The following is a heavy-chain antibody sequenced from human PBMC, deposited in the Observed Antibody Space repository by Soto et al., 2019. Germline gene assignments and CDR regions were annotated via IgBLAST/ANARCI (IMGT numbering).Heavy chain of an antibody. J-gene: IGHJ4*02. CDR3: ARTYCSSTTCPRDRFDY. D-gene: IGHD2-2*01. CDR1: GYTFTSYG. CDR2: ISTYDGNT. Sequence: ASVKVSCKASGYTFTSYGISWVRQAPGQGFQWMGWISTYDGNTNYAHNLHGRVTMTTDTSTSTAYMELRRLTSDDTAVYYCARTYCSSTTCPRDRFDYWGQGSLVTVSS. V-gene: IGHV1-18*01.